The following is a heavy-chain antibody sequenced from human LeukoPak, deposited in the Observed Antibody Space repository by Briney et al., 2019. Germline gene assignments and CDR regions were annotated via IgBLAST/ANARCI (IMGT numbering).Heavy chain of an antibody. CDR2: MSNDGSNQ. J-gene: IGHJ4*02. V-gene: IGHV3-30*03. D-gene: IGHD6-19*01. CDR1: GFTFNNIG. Sequence: PGGSLRLSCAASGFTFNNIGMHWVRQAPGKGLEWVAVMSNDGSNQYYGDSVKGRFTISRDNAKNSLYLQMNSLRAEDTAVYYCAREESGSSGWYDYWGQGTLVTVSS. CDR3: AREESGSSGWYDY.